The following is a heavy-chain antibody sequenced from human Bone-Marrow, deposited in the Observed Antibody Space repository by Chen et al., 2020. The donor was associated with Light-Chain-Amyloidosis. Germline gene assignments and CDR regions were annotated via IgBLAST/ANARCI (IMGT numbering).Heavy chain of an antibody. CDR3: ARRRDGYNFDY. J-gene: IGHJ4*02. CDR2: IYPDDSDA. D-gene: IGHD5-12*01. CDR1: GYTSPNSL. V-gene: IGHV5-51*01. Sequence: EVHLAQSGPEVKQPGGSLKIHCKDSGYTSPNSLIGWVRQMPGKGLAWMGGIYPDDSDARYSPSLEGQVTISADKSITTAYLQWRSLKASDTAMYYCARRRDGYNFDYWGQGTLVTVSS.